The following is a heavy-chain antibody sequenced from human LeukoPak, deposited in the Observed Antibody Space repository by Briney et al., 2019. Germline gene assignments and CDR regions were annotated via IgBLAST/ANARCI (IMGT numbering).Heavy chain of an antibody. Sequence: GGSLRLSCAASGFTFSSYSMNWVRQAPGEGLECVANIKEDGREKYYVDSVKGRFTISRDNAKNSLYLQMSSLRAEDTAVYYCARGGRPDYWGQGTLVTVSS. V-gene: IGHV3-7*01. CDR1: GFTFSSYS. D-gene: IGHD3-10*01. CDR3: ARGGRPDY. J-gene: IGHJ4*02. CDR2: IKEDGREK.